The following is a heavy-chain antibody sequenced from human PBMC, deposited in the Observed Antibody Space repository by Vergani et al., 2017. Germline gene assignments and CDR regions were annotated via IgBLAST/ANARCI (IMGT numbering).Heavy chain of an antibody. CDR3: ASGVAVAGTREYYYYGMDV. D-gene: IGHD6-19*01. J-gene: IGHJ6*02. Sequence: EVQLVQSGAEVKTPGESLKISCKGSGYSFTSYWIGWVRQMPGKGLEWMGIIYPGDSDTRYSPSFQGQVTISADKSISTAYLQWSSLKASDTAMYYCASGVAVAGTREYYYYGMDVWGQGTTVTVSS. CDR1: GYSFTSYW. CDR2: IYPGDSDT. V-gene: IGHV5-51*03.